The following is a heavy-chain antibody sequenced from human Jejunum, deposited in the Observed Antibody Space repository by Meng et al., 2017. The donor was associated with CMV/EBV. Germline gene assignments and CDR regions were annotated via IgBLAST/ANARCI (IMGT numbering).Heavy chain of an antibody. V-gene: IGHV3-66*02. D-gene: IGHD2-8*01. CDR3: ARGRLTGYFDY. CDR2: IYTGGST. J-gene: IGHJ4*02. Sequence: CAASGFTVSSTYMSWVRHAPGKGLEWVSIIYTGGSTYYADSVKGRFTISRDNSKNTLYLQMNSLRAEDTAVYYCARGRLTGYFDYWGQGTLVTVSS. CDR1: GFTVSSTY.